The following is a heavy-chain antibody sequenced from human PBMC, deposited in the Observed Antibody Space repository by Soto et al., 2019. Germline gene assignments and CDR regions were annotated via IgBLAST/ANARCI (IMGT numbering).Heavy chain of an antibody. J-gene: IGHJ4*02. Sequence: QVQLEQSGAEVKKPGASVTVSCKASGYTFTSYGIHWVRQAPGQRLEWMGWINAGNGNTEYSQKFQVRVTFTRDTPARTAYMQLKSLKYEDTGLYYCARAEGYGGTGDLDSWGQGTLVTVSS. CDR2: INAGNGNT. CDR1: GYTFTSYG. V-gene: IGHV1-3*01. CDR3: ARAEGYGGTGDLDS. D-gene: IGHD1-1*01.